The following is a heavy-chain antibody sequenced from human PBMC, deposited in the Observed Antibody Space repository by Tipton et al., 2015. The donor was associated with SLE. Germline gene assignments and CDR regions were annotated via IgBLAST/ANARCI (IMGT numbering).Heavy chain of an antibody. J-gene: IGHJ2*01. CDR2: IYSDGST. V-gene: IGHV3-53*04. CDR1: GFTVSSNY. CDR3: ARQEGIAVAGLGYWYSDL. D-gene: IGHD6-19*01. Sequence: SLRLSCAASGFTVSSNYMSWVRQAPGKGLEWVSIIYSDGSTYYADSVKGRFTISRHNSKNTLYLQMNSLRAEDTAVHYCARQEGIAVAGLGYWYSDLWGRGTLVTVSS.